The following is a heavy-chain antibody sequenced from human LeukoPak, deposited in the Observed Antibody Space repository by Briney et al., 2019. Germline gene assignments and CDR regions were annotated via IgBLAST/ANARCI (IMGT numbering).Heavy chain of an antibody. CDR3: ARHWFGDVDHFDL. CDR1: GDYIGSYY. Sequence: PSETVSLTCSVSGDYIGSYYWSWIRQPPGKGLEWIGYIYYTGSTNYNPSLKGRVTITVDTSTNQFSLKVNSVTAADTAVYYCARHWFGDVDHFDLWGPGTVVTASS. V-gene: IGHV4-59*08. CDR2: IYYTGST. J-gene: IGHJ4*02. D-gene: IGHD3-10*01.